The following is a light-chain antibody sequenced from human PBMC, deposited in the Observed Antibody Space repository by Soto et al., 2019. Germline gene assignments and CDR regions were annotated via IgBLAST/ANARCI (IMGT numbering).Light chain of an antibody. V-gene: IGLV2-23*01. CDR2: EDY. CDR3: CSFAGSGILGL. CDR1: SSDVGRYNL. Sequence: LTQPASVSGSPGQSITISCTGTSSDVGRYNLVSWYQQHPGKAPKLMISEDYKRPSGVSTRFSGSKSGNTASLTISGLQAEDEADYYCCSFAGSGILGLFGTGTKSPS. J-gene: IGLJ1*01.